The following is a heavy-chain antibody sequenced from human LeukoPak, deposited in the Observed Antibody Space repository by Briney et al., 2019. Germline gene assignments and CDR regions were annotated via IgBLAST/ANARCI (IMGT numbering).Heavy chain of an antibody. CDR3: ARAVGFNRFLDY. CDR1: GFPFSSYR. V-gene: IGHV3-7*01. D-gene: IGHD1-14*01. Sequence: GGSLTLSCAASGFPFSSYRMNWLRQAPGKGLEWVANIKQDGSEKYYVDSVKGRFTISRDNAKNSLYLQMNSLRAEDTAVFYGARAVGFNRFLDYWGQGTLVTVSP. J-gene: IGHJ4*02. CDR2: IKQDGSEK.